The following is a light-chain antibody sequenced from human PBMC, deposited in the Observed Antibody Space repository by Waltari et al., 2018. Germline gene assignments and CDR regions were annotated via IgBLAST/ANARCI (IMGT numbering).Light chain of an antibody. CDR1: QNIMTY. J-gene: IGKJ3*01. CDR2: STS. V-gene: IGKV1-39*01. CDR3: QQSYSVPCS. Sequence: DIRMTQSPSSLSAPLGDRVTITCPASQNIMTYVNWYQHKPGSAPEPLIYSTSTFHSGVPSRFTGSGSGTDVTYTISSLQADDFATYYCQQSYSVPCSFGPGTKVDL.